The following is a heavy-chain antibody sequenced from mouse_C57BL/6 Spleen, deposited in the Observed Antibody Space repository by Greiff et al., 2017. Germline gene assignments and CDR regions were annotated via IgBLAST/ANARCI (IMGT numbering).Heavy chain of an antibody. J-gene: IGHJ3*01. D-gene: IGHD2-4*01. CDR3: ANYDYDEGAWFAY. V-gene: IGHV1-81*01. CDR2: IYPRSGNT. CDR1: GYTFTSYG. Sequence: VQLQQSGAELARPGASVKLSCKASGYTFTSYGISWVKQRTGQGLEWIGEIYPRSGNTYYNEKVKGKATLTADKSSSTAYMERRSLTSEDSAVYFCANYDYDEGAWFAYWGQGTLVTVSA.